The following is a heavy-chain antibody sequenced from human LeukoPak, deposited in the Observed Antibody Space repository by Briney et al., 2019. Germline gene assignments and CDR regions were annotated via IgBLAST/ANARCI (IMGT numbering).Heavy chain of an antibody. J-gene: IGHJ4*01. CDR2: IYYSGSS. D-gene: IGHD3-22*01. Sequence: PSETLSLTCTVSGGSISNYYCSWIRQSPGKGLEWIGYIYYSGSSNYNPSLESRVTISVDTSKNQFSLQLRSVTAADTAVYYCARGFYDSSGHWQFDYWGHGALVTVSS. CDR1: GGSISNYY. CDR3: ARGFYDSSGHWQFDY. V-gene: IGHV4-59*08.